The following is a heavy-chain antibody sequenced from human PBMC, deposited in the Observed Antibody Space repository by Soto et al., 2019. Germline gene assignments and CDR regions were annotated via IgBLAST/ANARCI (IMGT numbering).Heavy chain of an antibody. CDR1: GGSISSYY. V-gene: IGHV4-59*01. Sequence: QVQLQESGPGLVKPSETLSLTCTVSGGSISSYYWSWIRQPPGKGLAWIGYIYYSGITNYNPSLKSRVTIAVDTSKNQFSLKLSSVTAADTAVYYCAGVGGYGSGSYFVVWGKGTTVTVSS. D-gene: IGHD3-10*01. J-gene: IGHJ6*04. CDR3: AGVGGYGSGSYFVV. CDR2: IYYSGIT.